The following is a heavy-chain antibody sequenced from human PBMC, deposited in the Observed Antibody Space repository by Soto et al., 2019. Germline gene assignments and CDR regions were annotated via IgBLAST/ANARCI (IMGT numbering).Heavy chain of an antibody. J-gene: IGHJ4*02. CDR2: IVVGSGNT. V-gene: IGHV1-58*02. Sequence: SVKVSCKASGFTFTSSAMQWVRQARGQRLEWIGWIVVGSGNTNYAQKFQERVTITRDMSTSTAYMELSSLRSEDTAVYYCAAVPYYYDSSGYYYPDYWGQGTLVTVSS. CDR3: AAVPYYYDSSGYYYPDY. D-gene: IGHD3-22*01. CDR1: GFTFTSSA.